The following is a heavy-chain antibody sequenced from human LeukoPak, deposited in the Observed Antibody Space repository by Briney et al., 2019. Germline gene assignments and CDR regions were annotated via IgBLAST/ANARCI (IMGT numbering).Heavy chain of an antibody. CDR2: IDSDGIST. V-gene: IGHV3-74*01. CDR3: ARGGRYYDSSGYSDY. J-gene: IGHJ4*02. Sequence: PGGSLRLSCAASGFTFNTYWMYWVRQAPGKGLVWVSRIDSDGISTSYADSVKGRFTISRDNAKNTLYLQMNSLRAEDTAVYYCARGGRYYDSSGYSDYWGQGTLVIVSS. D-gene: IGHD3-22*01. CDR1: GFTFNTYW.